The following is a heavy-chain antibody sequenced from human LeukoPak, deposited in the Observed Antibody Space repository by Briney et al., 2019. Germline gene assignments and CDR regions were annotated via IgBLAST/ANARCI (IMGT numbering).Heavy chain of an antibody. V-gene: IGHV4-59*01. CDR3: ARGGSYYDFWSGYYDYYYYMDV. CDR1: GGSISIYY. J-gene: IGHJ6*03. Sequence: PSETLSLTCTLSGGSISIYYWSWIRQPPGKGLEWIGYIYYSGSTNYNPSLKSRVTISLDTSKNQFSLRLTSVTAADTAVYYCARGGSYYDFWSGYYDYYYYMDVWGKGTTVTVSS. D-gene: IGHD3-3*01. CDR2: IYYSGST.